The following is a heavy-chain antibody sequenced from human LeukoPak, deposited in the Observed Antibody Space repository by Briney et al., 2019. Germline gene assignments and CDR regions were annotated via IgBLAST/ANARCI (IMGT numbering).Heavy chain of an antibody. D-gene: IGHD2-15*01. V-gene: IGHV5-51*01. Sequence: GESLKISCKGSGYSFTSYWIGWVRQMPGKGLEWVGIINPGDPNTRYSPSSQGQVTISADKSISTAYLQWSSLKASDTAMYYCARHGCSGVGCYFYDFWGQGTLVTVSS. CDR3: ARHGCSGVGCYFYDF. CDR1: GYSFTSYW. J-gene: IGHJ4*02. CDR2: INPGDPNT.